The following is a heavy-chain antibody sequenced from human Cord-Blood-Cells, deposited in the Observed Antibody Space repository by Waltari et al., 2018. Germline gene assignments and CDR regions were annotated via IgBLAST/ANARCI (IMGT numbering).Heavy chain of an antibody. J-gene: IGHJ6*02. D-gene: IGHD4-17*01. V-gene: IGHV4-38-2*01. Sequence: VQLQESGPGLVKPSETLSLTCAVSGYSISSGYYWGWIRQPPGKGLEWIGSIYHSGSTYYNPSLKSRVTISVDTSKNQFSLKLSSVTAADTAVYYCARLDDYGDYYYYGMDVWGQGTTVTVSS. CDR1: GYSISSGYY. CDR3: ARLDDYGDYYYYGMDV. CDR2: IYHSGST.